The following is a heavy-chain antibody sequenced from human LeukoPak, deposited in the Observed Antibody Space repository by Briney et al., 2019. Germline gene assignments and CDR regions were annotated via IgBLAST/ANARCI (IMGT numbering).Heavy chain of an antibody. J-gene: IGHJ5*02. CDR2: ISYTGST. CDR3: ARDNYYYGSESYYNVGWFDP. CDR1: GGSISSSSYY. Sequence: SETLSLTCTVSGGSISSSSYYWGWIRQPPGKGLEWIGSISYTGSTYYNPSLKSRVIRSVDTSQNQFSLRLSSVIAADTAVYYCARDNYYYGSESYYNVGWFDPWGQGTLVTVSS. D-gene: IGHD3-10*01. V-gene: IGHV4-39*07.